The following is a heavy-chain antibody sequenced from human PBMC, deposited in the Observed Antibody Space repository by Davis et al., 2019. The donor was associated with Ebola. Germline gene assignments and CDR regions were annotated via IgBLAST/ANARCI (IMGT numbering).Heavy chain of an antibody. J-gene: IGHJ6*02. CDR3: ARDSIMDV. Sequence: GESLKISCAASEFTLSNYAMHWVRQAPGKGLEWVAVISYDGSNKYYADSVRGRFTISRDNSKNTLYLQMNSLRTEDTAVYYCARDSIMDVWGQGTAVTVSS. CDR2: ISYDGSNK. V-gene: IGHV3-30-3*01. CDR1: EFTLSNYA.